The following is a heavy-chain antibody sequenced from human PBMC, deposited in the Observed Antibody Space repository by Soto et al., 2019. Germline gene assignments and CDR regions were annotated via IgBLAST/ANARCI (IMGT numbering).Heavy chain of an antibody. D-gene: IGHD6-19*01. Sequence: SVKVSCKASGGTFSSYAISWVRQAPGQGLEWMGGIIPIFGTANYAQKFQGRVTITADESTSTAYMELSSLRSEDTAVYYCAREAPEIAVAGRGDYVMDVWGQGTTVTVSS. CDR2: IIPIFGTA. J-gene: IGHJ6*02. CDR3: AREAPEIAVAGRGDYVMDV. CDR1: GGTFSSYA. V-gene: IGHV1-69*13.